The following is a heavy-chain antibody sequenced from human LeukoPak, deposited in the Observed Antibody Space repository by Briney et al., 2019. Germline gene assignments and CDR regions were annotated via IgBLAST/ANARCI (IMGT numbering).Heavy chain of an antibody. CDR1: GFTFSSYG. D-gene: IGHD3-16*01. Sequence: PGGSLRLSCAASGFTFSSYGMHWVRQAPGKGLEWVAVIWYDGSNKYYADSVKGRFTISRDNSKNTLYLQMNSLRAEDTAVYYCARDAEGAGGVYYFDYWGQGTLVTVSS. CDR2: IWYDGSNK. J-gene: IGHJ4*02. CDR3: ARDAEGAGGVYYFDY. V-gene: IGHV3-33*01.